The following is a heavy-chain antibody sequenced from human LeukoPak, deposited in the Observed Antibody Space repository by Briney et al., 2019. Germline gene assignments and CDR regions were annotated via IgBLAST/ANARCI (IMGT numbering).Heavy chain of an antibody. V-gene: IGHV3-21*01. CDR3: ARDPNGKFDY. Sequence: YPGGSLRLSCAASGFTFSIYAMSWVRQAPGKELEWVSSISSTGTYIYYADSVKGRFTISRDNAKNTLYLQMNSLRAEDTAVYYCARDPNGKFDYWGQGTLVTVSS. CDR1: GFTFSIYA. D-gene: IGHD1-1*01. CDR2: ISSTGTYI. J-gene: IGHJ4*02.